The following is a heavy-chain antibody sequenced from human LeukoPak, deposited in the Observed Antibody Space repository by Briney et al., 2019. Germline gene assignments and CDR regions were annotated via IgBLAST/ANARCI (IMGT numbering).Heavy chain of an antibody. D-gene: IGHD6-19*01. CDR2: INWNGGST. CDR1: GFTFDDYG. Sequence: GGSLRLSCAASGFTFDDYGMSWVRQAPGKGLEWVSGINWNGGSTGYADSVKGRFTISRDNAKNSLYLQMNSLRAEDTAVYYCARDLQFSGWYAHFDYWGQGTLVTVSS. CDR3: ARDLQFSGWYAHFDY. J-gene: IGHJ4*02. V-gene: IGHV3-20*04.